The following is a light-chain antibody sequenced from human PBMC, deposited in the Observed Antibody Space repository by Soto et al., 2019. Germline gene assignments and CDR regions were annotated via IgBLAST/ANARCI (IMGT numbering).Light chain of an antibody. Sequence: QSVLTQPASVSGSPGQSITISCTGTNNDVGAYPYVSWYQQHPGTAPKLIIYEVTNRPSRISDRFSGSKSGNTASLTISGLQAEDESDYYCRSFATSGTTVIFGGGTKVTVL. CDR1: NNDVGAYPY. CDR2: EVT. J-gene: IGLJ2*01. V-gene: IGLV2-14*01. CDR3: RSFATSGTTVI.